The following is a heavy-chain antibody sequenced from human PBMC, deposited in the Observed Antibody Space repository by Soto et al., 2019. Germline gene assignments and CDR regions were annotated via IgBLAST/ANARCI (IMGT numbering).Heavy chain of an antibody. Sequence: QVQLVQSGAEVKKPGSSVKVTCKASGAIFSSNAISWVRQAPGQGLEWMGGILPIFGRTNYAQKFQGRVTITADESTRTACMELSSLKSDDSAVYYCATVGRGYSCAPRCYFEYWGQGTLVTVSS. D-gene: IGHD5-18*01. J-gene: IGHJ4*02. V-gene: IGHV1-69*01. CDR2: ILPIFGRT. CDR1: GAIFSSNA. CDR3: ATVGRGYSCAPRCYFEY.